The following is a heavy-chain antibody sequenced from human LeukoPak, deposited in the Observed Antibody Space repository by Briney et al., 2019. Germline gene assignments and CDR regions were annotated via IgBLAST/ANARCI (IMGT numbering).Heavy chain of an antibody. CDR3: ARAGTKVAAADPPDY. CDR2: IYYSGST. D-gene: IGHD6-13*01. CDR1: GGSFSSYY. V-gene: IGHV4-59*01. Sequence: SETLSLTCAVYGGSFSSYYWSWIRQPPGKGLEWIGYIYYSGSTNYNPSLKSRVTISVDTSKNQFSLKLSSVTAADTAVYYCARAGTKVAAADPPDYWGQGTLVTVSS. J-gene: IGHJ4*02.